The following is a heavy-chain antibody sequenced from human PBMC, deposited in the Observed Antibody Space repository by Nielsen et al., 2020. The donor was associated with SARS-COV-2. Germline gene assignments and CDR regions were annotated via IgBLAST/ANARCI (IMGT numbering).Heavy chain of an antibody. CDR3: AREMITGRASDY. Sequence: ASVKVSCKASGYTFTEYHIQWMRQAPGQGLEWMGRINPKTGGTNYAQRFQGRVTVTRDTSLNTAYMEVSGLNSDDTAVYYCAREMITGRASDYWGQGTLVTVSS. CDR1: GYTFTEYH. V-gene: IGHV1-2*06. J-gene: IGHJ4*02. D-gene: IGHD1-1*01. CDR2: INPKTGGT.